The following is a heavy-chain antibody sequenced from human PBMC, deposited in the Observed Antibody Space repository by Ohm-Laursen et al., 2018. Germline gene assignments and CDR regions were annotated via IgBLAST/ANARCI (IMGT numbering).Heavy chain of an antibody. CDR1: GGSFSGYY. CDR2: INHSGST. V-gene: IGHV4-34*01. D-gene: IGHD3-22*01. Sequence: LSLTCAVYGGSFSGYYWSWIRQPPGKGLEWIGEINHSGSTNYNPSLKSRVTISVDTSKNQFSLKLSSVTAADTAVYYCARATYYYDSSGYYHSLYHYFDYWGQGTLVTVSS. CDR3: ARATYYYDSSGYYHSLYHYFDY. J-gene: IGHJ4*02.